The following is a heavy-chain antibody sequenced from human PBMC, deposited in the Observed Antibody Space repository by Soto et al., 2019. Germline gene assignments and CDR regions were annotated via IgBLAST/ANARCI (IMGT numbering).Heavy chain of an antibody. CDR1: GYTFTSYG. J-gene: IGHJ4*02. V-gene: IGHV1-18*01. D-gene: IGHD6-6*01. CDR2: ISAYNGNT. Sequence: GASVKVSCKASGYTFTSYGISWVRQAPGQGLEWMGWISAYNGNTNYAQKLQGRVTMTTDTSTSTAYMELRSLRSDDTAVYYCARERWYSSSSASDYWGQGTLVTVSS. CDR3: ARERWYSSSSASDY.